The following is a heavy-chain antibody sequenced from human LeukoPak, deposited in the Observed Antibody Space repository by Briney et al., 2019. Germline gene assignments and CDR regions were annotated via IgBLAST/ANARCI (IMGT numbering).Heavy chain of an antibody. CDR3: VQGGQNFDFWRFAN. V-gene: IGHV3-23*01. CDR1: DSTSGINA. J-gene: IGHJ5*02. CDR2: ISGSGGST. D-gene: IGHD3-3*01. Sequence: GGSRGFSCEAPDSTSGINALGGVRPIPGRGLHWASSISGSGGSTYYANFVKGRSTISRDNSKNTVDLVMDDLRAEDTGVYYCVQGGQNFDFWRFANWGQGTLVTVSS.